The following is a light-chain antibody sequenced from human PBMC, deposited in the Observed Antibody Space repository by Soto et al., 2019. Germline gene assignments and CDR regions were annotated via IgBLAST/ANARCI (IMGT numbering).Light chain of an antibody. CDR3: QHYNNWPFT. CDR2: GAS. J-gene: IGKJ2*01. V-gene: IGKV3-15*01. CDR1: QSISSN. Sequence: EIVTTQSPATLSVSPGERATLSCRASQSISSNLAWYQQKPGQAPSLLIYGASARATGIPARLSGSGSGTEFTLTISSLQSEDYAVYYCQHYNNWPFTFGQGTKVDIK.